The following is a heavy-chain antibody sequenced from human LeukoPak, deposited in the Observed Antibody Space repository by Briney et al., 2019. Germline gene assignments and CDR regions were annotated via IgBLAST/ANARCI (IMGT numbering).Heavy chain of an antibody. CDR2: ISSSGSTI. J-gene: IGHJ3*02. CDR3: ARDSSGGSWIDAFDI. CDR1: GFTFSSYE. V-gene: IGHV3-48*03. D-gene: IGHD2-15*01. Sequence: GGSLRLSCAASGFTFSSYEMNWVRQAPGKGRDWVSYISSSGSTIYYADSVKGRFTISRDNAKNSLYLQMNSLRAEDTAVYYCARDSSGGSWIDAFDIWGQGTMVTVSS.